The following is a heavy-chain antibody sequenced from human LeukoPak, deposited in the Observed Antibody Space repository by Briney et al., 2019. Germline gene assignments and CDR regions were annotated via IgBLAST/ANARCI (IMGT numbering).Heavy chain of an antibody. D-gene: IGHD3-10*01. CDR1: GAFFSGYY. J-gene: IGHJ4*02. Sequence: SETLSLTCAVYGAFFSGYYWSWIRQPPGKGLEWIGEINHSGSTNYNPSLKSRVTISVDTSKNQFSLKLSSVTAADTAVYYCARVGYYYGSGTDYWGQGTLVTVSS. CDR3: ARVGYYYGSGTDY. V-gene: IGHV4-34*01. CDR2: INHSGST.